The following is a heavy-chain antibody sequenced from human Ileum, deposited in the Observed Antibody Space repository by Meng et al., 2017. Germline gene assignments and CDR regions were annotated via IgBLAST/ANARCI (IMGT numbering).Heavy chain of an antibody. CDR1: GYTFTSYC. D-gene: IGHD3-22*01. V-gene: IGHV1-18*01. CDR2: ISSYNGNT. Sequence: ASVKVSCKASGYTFTSYCSNWVRRAPRQGLEWMGWISSYNGNTNYSQKLQGRVTMTTDTSTSTAYMELRSRRSDETAMYYCARVDYYDSSGYYWVGAGEAFDIWGQGTMVTVSS. J-gene: IGHJ3*02. CDR3: ARVDYYDSSGYYWVGAGEAFDI.